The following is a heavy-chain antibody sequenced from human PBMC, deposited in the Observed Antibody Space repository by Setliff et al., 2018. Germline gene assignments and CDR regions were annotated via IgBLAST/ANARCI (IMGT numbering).Heavy chain of an antibody. CDR3: ARDGSVRGVDEYFDY. J-gene: IGHJ4*02. CDR1: GGSISSGDAS. CDR2: LSPDDKAI. V-gene: IGHV3-23*01. D-gene: IGHD1-26*01. Sequence: ETLSLTCAVSGGSISSGDASWSWVRQAPGKGLEWVAGLSPDDKAIQYADSVKGRFAISRDNSKSTLYLQMNNLRAEDTAVYFCARDGSVRGVDEYFDYWGQGTLVTVSS.